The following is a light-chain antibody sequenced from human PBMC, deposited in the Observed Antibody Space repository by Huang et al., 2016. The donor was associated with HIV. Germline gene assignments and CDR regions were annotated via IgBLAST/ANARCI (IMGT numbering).Light chain of an antibody. Sequence: IQLTQSPSSLSVFVGDGATITCRASQDISNYIAWYQHKPGEAPKLLIYAASTLQSGGPSRVSGSGSGTDFTLSIASLQPEDSATYYCQQMNTYPFTFGGGSKVEIK. CDR3: QQMNTYPFT. V-gene: IGKV1-9*01. CDR2: AAS. CDR1: QDISNY. J-gene: IGKJ4*01.